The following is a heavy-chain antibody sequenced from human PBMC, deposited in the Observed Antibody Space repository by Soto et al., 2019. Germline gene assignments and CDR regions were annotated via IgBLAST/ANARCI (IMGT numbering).Heavy chain of an antibody. Sequence: SGGSLRLSCRVPGFTLNNSGMHWVRQAPGKGLEWMAVISYDGSDKYYADSVKGRVIISRDNSKNTLNLEMNSLRAEDTAIYYCVKDRVPGAYGNYYGMDVWGQGTTVTVSS. CDR2: ISYDGSDK. V-gene: IGHV3-30*18. CDR3: VKDRVPGAYGNYYGMDV. J-gene: IGHJ6*02. CDR1: GFTLNNSG. D-gene: IGHD5-12*01.